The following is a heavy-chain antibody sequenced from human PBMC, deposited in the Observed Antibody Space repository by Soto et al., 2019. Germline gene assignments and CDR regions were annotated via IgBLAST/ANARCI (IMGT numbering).Heavy chain of an antibody. V-gene: IGHV1-8*01. CDR1: GYTFTSYD. CDR2: MNPNSGNT. D-gene: IGHD2-15*01. CDR3: ARAKAEDITDAFDI. J-gene: IGHJ3*02. Sequence: QVQLVQSGAEVKKPGASVKVSCKASGYTFTSYDINWVRQATGQGLEWMGWMNPNSGNTGYAQKFEGRVTMTRNTSISTAYMEMSSLRSEDTAVYYCARAKAEDITDAFDIWGQGTMVTVSS.